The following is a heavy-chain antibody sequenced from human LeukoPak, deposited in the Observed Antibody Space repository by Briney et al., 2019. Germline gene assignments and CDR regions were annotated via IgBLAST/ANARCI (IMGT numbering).Heavy chain of an antibody. CDR2: IYYSGST. Sequence: SETLSLTCTVSGGSISSYYWRWIRQPPGKGLEGIGYIYYSGSTNYNPSLKSRVTISVDTSKNQFSLKLSSVTAADTAVYYCAGRYGDYYYYGMDVWGQGTTVTVSS. V-gene: IGHV4-59*08. CDR1: GGSISSYY. J-gene: IGHJ6*02. D-gene: IGHD4-17*01. CDR3: AGRYGDYYYYGMDV.